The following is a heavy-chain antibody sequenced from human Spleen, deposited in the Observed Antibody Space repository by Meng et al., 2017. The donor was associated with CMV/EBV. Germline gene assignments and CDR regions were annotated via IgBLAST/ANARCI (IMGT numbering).Heavy chain of an antibody. Sequence: SGFTFSSYSMNWVRQAPGKGLEWVSSISTSSTYIYYADSVKGRFTISRDNAKNSLSLQMNSLRDEDTAVYYCARGAYNYGYPYYFDYWGQGTLVTVSS. CDR3: ARGAYNYGYPYYFDY. CDR1: GFTFSSYS. J-gene: IGHJ4*02. CDR2: ISTSSTYI. D-gene: IGHD5-18*01. V-gene: IGHV3-21*01.